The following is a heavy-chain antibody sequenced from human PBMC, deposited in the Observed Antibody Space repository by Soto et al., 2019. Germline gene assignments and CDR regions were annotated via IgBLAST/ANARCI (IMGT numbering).Heavy chain of an antibody. CDR2: INPNSGGT. CDR3: ASAIGQRFGDNDGMDV. V-gene: IGHV1-2*04. CDR1: GYTFTGYY. Sequence: ASVKVSCKASGYTFTGYYMHWVRQAPGQGLEWMGWINPNSGGTNYAQKFQGWVTMTRDTSISTAYMELSRLRSDDTAVYYCASAIGQRFGDNDGMDVWGQGTTVTVS. J-gene: IGHJ6*02. D-gene: IGHD3-10*01.